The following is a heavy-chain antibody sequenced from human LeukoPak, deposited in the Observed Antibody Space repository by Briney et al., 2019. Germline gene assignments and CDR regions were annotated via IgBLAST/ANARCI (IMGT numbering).Heavy chain of an antibody. D-gene: IGHD3-10*01. J-gene: IGHJ5*02. CDR1: GYTFTGYY. CDR2: INPNSGGT. V-gene: IGHV1-2*02. CDR3: ARVYGSGTGDWFDP. Sequence: ASVKVPCKASGYTFTGYYMHWVRQAPGQGLEWMGWINPNSGGTNYAQKFQGRVTMTRDTSISTAYMELSRLRSDDTAVYYCARVYGSGTGDWFDPWGQGTLVTVSS.